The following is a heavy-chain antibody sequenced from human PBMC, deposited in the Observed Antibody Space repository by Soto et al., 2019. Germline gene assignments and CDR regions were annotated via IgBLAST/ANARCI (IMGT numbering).Heavy chain of an antibody. CDR3: ARSESPRKVISFFDS. Sequence: PGGSLRLSCAASGFSISDYYMSWIRQAPGKWLEWLAYISQSYSYTNYADSVKGRFTISRDNANDSVYLQMNSLRVDDSAIYFCARSESPRKVISFFDSWGQGXLVTVYS. D-gene: IGHD3-22*01. CDR1: GFSISDYY. CDR2: ISQSYSYT. V-gene: IGHV3-11*06. J-gene: IGHJ4*01.